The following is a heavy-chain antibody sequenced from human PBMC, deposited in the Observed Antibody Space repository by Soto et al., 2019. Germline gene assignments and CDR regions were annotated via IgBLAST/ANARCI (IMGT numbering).Heavy chain of an antibody. Sequence: QITLKESGPTLVKPTQPLTLTCTFSGFSPSTSEVGVGWIRQPPGKALEWLALIYWDDDKRYSPSLKSRLTXPXXTAKNQVVLTMTNMDPVDTATYYCARVDDGGSFDYWGQGTLVTVSS. CDR1: GFSPSTSEVG. D-gene: IGHD4-17*01. V-gene: IGHV2-5*02. CDR2: IYWDDDK. J-gene: IGHJ4*02. CDR3: ARVDDGGSFDY.